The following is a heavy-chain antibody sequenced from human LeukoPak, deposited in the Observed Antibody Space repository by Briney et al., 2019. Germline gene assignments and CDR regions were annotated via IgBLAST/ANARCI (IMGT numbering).Heavy chain of an antibody. Sequence: SETLSLTCAGYGGSFSGYYWRWLRQPPGKGLVWIGEINHSESNNYNPARKSRVTIAVDTSKNQCSLKLSSVTAADTAVYDCARARFRGYYYDSSGYPGIYYFDYWGQGTLVTVSS. D-gene: IGHD3-22*01. CDR2: INHSESN. CDR1: GGSFSGYY. V-gene: IGHV4-34*01. J-gene: IGHJ4*02. CDR3: ARARFRGYYYDSSGYPGIYYFDY.